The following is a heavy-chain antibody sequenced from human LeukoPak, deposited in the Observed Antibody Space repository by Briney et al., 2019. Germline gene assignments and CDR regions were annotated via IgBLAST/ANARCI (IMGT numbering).Heavy chain of an antibody. Sequence: SGTLSLTCAVYGGSFSGYYWSWIRQPPGKGLEWIGEINHSGSTNYNPSLKSRVTISVDTSKNQFSLKLSSVTAADTAVYYCARDSSGFDYWGQGTLVTVSS. J-gene: IGHJ4*02. CDR2: INHSGST. D-gene: IGHD3-22*01. V-gene: IGHV4-34*01. CDR1: GGSFSGYY. CDR3: ARDSSGFDY.